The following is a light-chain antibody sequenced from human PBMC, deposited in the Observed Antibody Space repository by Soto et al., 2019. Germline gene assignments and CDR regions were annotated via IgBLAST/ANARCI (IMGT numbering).Light chain of an antibody. V-gene: IGLV7-43*01. J-gene: IGLJ3*02. CDR2: GIS. CDR3: LLYYGGAQV. Sequence: QTVVTQEPSLTVSPGGTVTLTCSSSAGAVTSDSNPNWFQQSPGQAPRALIYGISSKHSWTPARFSGSLLGGKAALTLSGVQAEDEADYYCLLYYGGAQVFGGGTKLTVL. CDR1: AGAVTSDSN.